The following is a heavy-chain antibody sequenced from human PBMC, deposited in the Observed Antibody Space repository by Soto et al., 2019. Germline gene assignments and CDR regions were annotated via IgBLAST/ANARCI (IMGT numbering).Heavy chain of an antibody. CDR3: ARDSPPVDY. V-gene: IGHV1-18*01. CDR2: ISAYNGNT. J-gene: IGHJ4*02. Sequence: QVQLVQSGAEVKKPGASVKVSCKASGYTFTSYGISWVRQAPGQGLEWMGWISAYNGNTKYEQKLQGRVTMATDTSTSTASMELRSMRSDDTAVYYCARDSPPVDYWGQGTLVTVSS. CDR1: GYTFTSYG.